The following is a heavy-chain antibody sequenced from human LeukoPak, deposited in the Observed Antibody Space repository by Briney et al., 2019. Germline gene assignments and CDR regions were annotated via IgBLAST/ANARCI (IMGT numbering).Heavy chain of an antibody. CDR2: VSGSAGRT. D-gene: IGHD2-8*02. Sequence: QSGGSLRLSCAASGFTFSSYAMTWVRQAPGKGLEWVSTVSGSAGRTDYADSVKGRFTISRDNLKNTLYLQMNGLRAEDTAVYYCAKNRGHCVDGVCHNYYYMDVWDKGTTVTVSS. CDR1: GFTFSSYA. CDR3: AKNRGHCVDGVCHNYYYMDV. J-gene: IGHJ6*03. V-gene: IGHV3-23*01.